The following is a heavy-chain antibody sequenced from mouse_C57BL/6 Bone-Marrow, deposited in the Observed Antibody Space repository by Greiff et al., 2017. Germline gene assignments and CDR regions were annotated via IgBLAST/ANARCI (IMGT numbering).Heavy chain of an antibody. Sequence: VQLQQPGAELVKPGASVKLSCKASGYTFTSYWMHWVKQRPGQGLEWIGMIHPNSGSTNYNEKFKSKATLTVDKSSITAYMQLSSLTSEDSAVYYCARGIYYDYDEDYWGQGTTLTVSS. D-gene: IGHD2-4*01. CDR1: GYTFTSYW. CDR2: IHPNSGST. V-gene: IGHV1-64*01. CDR3: ARGIYYDYDEDY. J-gene: IGHJ2*01.